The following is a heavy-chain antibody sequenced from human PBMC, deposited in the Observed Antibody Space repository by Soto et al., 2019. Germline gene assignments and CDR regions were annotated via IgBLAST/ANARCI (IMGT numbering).Heavy chain of an antibody. J-gene: IGHJ3*02. D-gene: IGHD3-3*01. V-gene: IGHV1-18*01. CDR1: GYTFTSYG. Sequence: GASVKVSCKASGYTFTSYGISWVRQAPGQGLEWMGWISAYNGNTNYAQKLQGRVTMTTDTSTSTAYMELRSLRSDDTAVYYCARYDFWSGYFANSAAFDIWGQGIMVTVS. CDR2: ISAYNGNT. CDR3: ARYDFWSGYFANSAAFDI.